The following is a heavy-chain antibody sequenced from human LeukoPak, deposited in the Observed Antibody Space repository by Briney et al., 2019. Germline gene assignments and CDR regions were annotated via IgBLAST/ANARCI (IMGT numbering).Heavy chain of an antibody. CDR3: ARKRYYYDSSGYQGGFDY. Sequence: ASVKVSCKASGYTFTGYYMHWVRQAPGQGLEWMGRINPNSGGTNYAQKFQGRVTMTRDTSISTAYMELSRLRSDDTAVYYCARKRYYYDSSGYQGGFDYWGQGTLVTVSP. CDR1: GYTFTGYY. J-gene: IGHJ4*02. V-gene: IGHV1-2*06. D-gene: IGHD3-22*01. CDR2: INPNSGGT.